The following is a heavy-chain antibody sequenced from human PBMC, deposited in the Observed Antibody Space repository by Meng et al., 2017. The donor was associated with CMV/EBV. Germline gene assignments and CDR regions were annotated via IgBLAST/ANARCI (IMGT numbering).Heavy chain of an antibody. CDR2: INPNSGNT. J-gene: IGHJ4*02. CDR3: ARVSRVCSSTSCYIRYYFDY. CDR1: GYTFIDFH. D-gene: IGHD2-2*02. Sequence: ASVKVSCKTSGYTFIDFHMHWVRQAPGQGLEWMGWINPNSGNTGYAQKFQGRVTMTRNTSISTAYMELSSLRSEDTAVYYCARVSRVCSSTSCYIRYYFDYWGQGTLVTVSS. V-gene: IGHV1-8*02.